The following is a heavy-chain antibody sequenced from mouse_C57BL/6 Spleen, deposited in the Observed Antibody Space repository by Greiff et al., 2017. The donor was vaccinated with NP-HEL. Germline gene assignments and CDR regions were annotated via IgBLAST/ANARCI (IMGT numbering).Heavy chain of an antibody. CDR3: AIITTVVAARGFDY. CDR2: IHPNSGST. Sequence: QVQLQQPGAELVKPGASVKLSCKASGYTFTSYWMHWVKQRPGQGLEWIGMIHPNSGSTNYNEKFKSKATLTVDKSSSTAYMQLSSLTSEDSAVYYCAIITTVVAARGFDYWGRGTTLTVSS. V-gene: IGHV1-64*01. J-gene: IGHJ2*01. CDR1: GYTFTSYW. D-gene: IGHD1-1*01.